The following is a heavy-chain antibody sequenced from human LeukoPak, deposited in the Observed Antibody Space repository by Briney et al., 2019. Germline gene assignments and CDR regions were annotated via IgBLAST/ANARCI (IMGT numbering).Heavy chain of an antibody. CDR1: GGSFSGYY. Sequence: PSETLSLTCAVYGGSFSGYYWSWIRQPPGKGLEWIGEINHSGSTNYNPSLKSRVTISVDTSKNQFSLKLSSVTAADTAVYYCARGARIVVVPARKWFDPWGQGTQVTVSS. J-gene: IGHJ5*02. CDR3: ARGARIVVVPARKWFDP. V-gene: IGHV4-34*01. D-gene: IGHD2-2*01. CDR2: INHSGST.